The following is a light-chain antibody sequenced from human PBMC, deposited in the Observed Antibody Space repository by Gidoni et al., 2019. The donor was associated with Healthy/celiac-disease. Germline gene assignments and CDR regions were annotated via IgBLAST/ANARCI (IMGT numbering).Light chain of an antibody. CDR3: QQRSNWQGT. J-gene: IGKJ4*01. V-gene: IGKV3-11*01. CDR1: QSVSSY. CDR2: DAS. Sequence: EIVLTQSPATLSSSPGERATLSCRASQSVSSYLAWYQQKPGQAPRLLIYDASNRATGIPARFSGSGSGTDFTLTISSLEPEDFAVYYCQQRSNWQGTFGGGTKVEIK.